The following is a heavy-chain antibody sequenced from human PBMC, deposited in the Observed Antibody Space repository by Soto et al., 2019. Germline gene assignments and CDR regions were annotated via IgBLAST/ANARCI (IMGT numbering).Heavy chain of an antibody. D-gene: IGHD6-13*01. CDR1: GYTFTIYG. Sequence: GASVKVSCKASGYTFTIYGIIWVRQAPGQGLEWMGWISAYNGNTNYAQKLQGRVTMTTDTSTSTAYMELRSLRSDDTAVYYCARGFAAAGPYDAFDIWGQGTMVTVSS. CDR2: ISAYNGNT. J-gene: IGHJ3*02. V-gene: IGHV1-18*01. CDR3: ARGFAAAGPYDAFDI.